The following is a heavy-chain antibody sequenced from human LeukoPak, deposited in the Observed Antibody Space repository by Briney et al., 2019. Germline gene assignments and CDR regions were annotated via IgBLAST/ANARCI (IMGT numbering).Heavy chain of an antibody. CDR2: IYSGGST. J-gene: IGHJ4*02. D-gene: IGHD6-13*01. CDR3: ARQVAAAGTAFDY. V-gene: IGHV3-53*05. Sequence: PGESLRLSCAAAGFTVSSNYMSWVRQAPGKGLEWVSVIYSGGSTYYADSVKGRFTISRDDSKNTLYLQMNSLRAEDTAVYYCARQVAAAGTAFDYWGQGTLVTVSS. CDR1: GFTVSSNY.